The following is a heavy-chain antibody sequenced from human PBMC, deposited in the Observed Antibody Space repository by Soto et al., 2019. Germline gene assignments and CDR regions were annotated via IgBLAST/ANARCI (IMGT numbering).Heavy chain of an antibody. CDR1: GGTFSSYT. J-gene: IGHJ6*02. V-gene: IGHV1-69*04. Sequence: ASVKVSCKASGGTFSSYTISWVRQAPGQGLEWMGRIIPILGIANYAQKFQGRVTITADKSTSTAYMELSSLRSEDTAVYYCARDLRQGYSSSWYVYYYYGMDVWGQGTTVTVSS. CDR3: ARDLRQGYSSSWYVYYYYGMDV. CDR2: IIPILGIA. D-gene: IGHD6-13*01.